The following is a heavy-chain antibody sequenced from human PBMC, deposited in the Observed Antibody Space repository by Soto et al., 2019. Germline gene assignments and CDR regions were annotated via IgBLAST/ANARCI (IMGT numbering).Heavy chain of an antibody. V-gene: IGHV3-74*01. CDR1: GFTFSSYW. J-gene: IGHJ4*02. D-gene: IGHD1-26*01. CDR2: INSDGSST. Sequence: EVQLVESGGGLVQPGGSLRLSCAASGFTFSSYWMHWVRQAPGKGLVWVSRINSDGSSTSYAEAVKGRFTISRDNNNNTLYLQMNSLRAEDTAVYYCAREGPGGSYHPFDYWGQGTLVTVSS. CDR3: AREGPGGSYHPFDY.